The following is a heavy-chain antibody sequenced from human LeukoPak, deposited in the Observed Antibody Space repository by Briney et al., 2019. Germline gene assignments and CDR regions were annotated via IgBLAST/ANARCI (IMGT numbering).Heavy chain of an antibody. D-gene: IGHD2-2*01. V-gene: IGHV4-31*03. Sequence: PSETLSLTCTVSGGSISSGGYFWSWIRQHPGKGLEWIGYIYYSGSTYYNPSLKSRVTISVDTSKNQFSLKLSSVTAAETAVYYCAREAAEYNRYCRSTSCYPRGINWFDPWGQGTLVTVSS. J-gene: IGHJ5*02. CDR2: IYYSGST. CDR1: GGSISSGGYF. CDR3: AREAAEYNRYCRSTSCYPRGINWFDP.